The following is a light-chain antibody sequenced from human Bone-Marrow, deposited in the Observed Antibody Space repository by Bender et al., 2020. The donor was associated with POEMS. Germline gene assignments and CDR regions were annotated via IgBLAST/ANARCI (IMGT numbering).Light chain of an antibody. J-gene: IGLJ3*02. V-gene: IGLV2-23*01. CDR1: SSDVGNYNL. CDR2: EGT. CDR3: CSYAGDWV. Sequence: QSALTQPASVSGSPGQSITISCTGTSSDVGNYNLVSWYQHHPGKAPKLMIYEGTKRPSGVSNRFSGSKSGNTASLTISGLQAEDEADYYCCSYAGDWVFGGGTKLTVL.